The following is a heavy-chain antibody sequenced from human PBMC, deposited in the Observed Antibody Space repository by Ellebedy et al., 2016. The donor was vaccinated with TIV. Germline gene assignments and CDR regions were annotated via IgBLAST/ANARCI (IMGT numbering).Heavy chain of an antibody. J-gene: IGHJ4*02. CDR2: INPNSGGT. Sequence: AASVKVSCKASGYTFTGYYMHWVRQAPGQGLEWMGWINPNSGGTNSAPKFQGRVPMTRDTSISTAYMELSRLRSDDTAVYYCARDGVPVGVYCSGGSCHEDYWGQGTLVTVSS. V-gene: IGHV1-2*02. CDR3: ARDGVPVGVYCSGGSCHEDY. D-gene: IGHD2-15*01. CDR1: GYTFTGYY.